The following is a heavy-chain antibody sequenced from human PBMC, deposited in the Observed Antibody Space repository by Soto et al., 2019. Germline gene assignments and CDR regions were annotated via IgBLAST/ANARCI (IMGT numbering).Heavy chain of an antibody. V-gene: IGHV1-18*01. CDR1: GYTFAIYA. Sequence: ASVKVSCKASGYTFAIYAISWMRQAPGQGLEWMGWISAYNGNTNYAQKLQGRVTMTTDTSTSTAYMELRSLRSDDTAVYYCARDHPPQEDWGQGTRVNVAS. J-gene: IGHJ4*02. CDR2: ISAYNGNT. CDR3: ARDHPPQED.